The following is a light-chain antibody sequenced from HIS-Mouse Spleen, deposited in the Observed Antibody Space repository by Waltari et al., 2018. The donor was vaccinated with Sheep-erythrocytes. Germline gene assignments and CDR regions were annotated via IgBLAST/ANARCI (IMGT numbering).Light chain of an antibody. Sequence: QSALTQPRSVSGSPGPSVTISCTGTSIDVGGYNYFPWYQQHPGKAPKLMIYDVSKRPSGVPDRFSGSKSGNTASLTISGLQAEDEADYYCCSYAGSYNHVFATGTKVTVL. CDR2: DVS. CDR1: SIDVGGYNY. V-gene: IGLV2-11*01. CDR3: CSYAGSYNHV. J-gene: IGLJ1*01.